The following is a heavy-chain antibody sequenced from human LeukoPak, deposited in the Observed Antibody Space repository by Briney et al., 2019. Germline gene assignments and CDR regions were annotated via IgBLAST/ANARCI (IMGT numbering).Heavy chain of an antibody. Sequence: SETLSLTCTVSGGPISSYYWSWIRQPPGKGLEWIGYIYYSGSTNYNPSLKSRVTISVDTSKNQFSLKLSSVTAADTAVYYCARDNGFGELFAEPHAFDIWGQGTMVTVSS. CDR2: IYYSGST. V-gene: IGHV4-59*01. D-gene: IGHD3-10*01. CDR1: GGPISSYY. CDR3: ARDNGFGELFAEPHAFDI. J-gene: IGHJ3*02.